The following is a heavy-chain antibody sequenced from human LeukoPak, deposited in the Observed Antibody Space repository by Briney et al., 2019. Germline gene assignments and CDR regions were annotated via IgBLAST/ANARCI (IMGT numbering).Heavy chain of an antibody. D-gene: IGHD6-19*01. V-gene: IGHV3-21*01. J-gene: IGHJ4*02. Sequence: GGSLRLSCAASGFTFSSYSMNWVRQAPGKGLEWVSSISSSSSYIYYADSVKGRFTISRDNAKNSLYLRMNSLRAEDTAVYYCARDFIAVAGTGDWGQGTLVTVSS. CDR2: ISSSSSYI. CDR3: ARDFIAVAGTGD. CDR1: GFTFSSYS.